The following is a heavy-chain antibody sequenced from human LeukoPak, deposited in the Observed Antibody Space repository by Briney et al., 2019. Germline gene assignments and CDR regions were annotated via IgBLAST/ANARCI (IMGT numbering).Heavy chain of an antibody. Sequence: PGGSLRLSCAASGFTFSSYWMSWVRQAPGKGLEWVANIKQDGSEKYYVDSVKGRFTISGDNAKNSLYLQMNSLRAEDTAVYYCARSERGYSYGYGAFDIWGQGTMVTVSS. CDR3: ARSERGYSYGYGAFDI. V-gene: IGHV3-7*01. J-gene: IGHJ3*02. CDR1: GFTFSSYW. D-gene: IGHD5-18*01. CDR2: IKQDGSEK.